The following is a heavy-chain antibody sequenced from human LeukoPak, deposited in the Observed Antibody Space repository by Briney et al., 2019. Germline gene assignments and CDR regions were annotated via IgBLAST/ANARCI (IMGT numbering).Heavy chain of an antibody. CDR3: AKSGYNRFDY. V-gene: IGHV3-48*01. J-gene: IGHJ4*02. D-gene: IGHD5-24*01. CDR2: ISGSSSTI. CDR1: GFTFSSYC. Sequence: GGSLRLSCAASGFTFSSYCMNWVRQAPGKWLEWVSYISGSSSTIYYADSVKGRFTISRDNAKNSLYLQMNSLRAENTAVYYCAKSGYNRFDYWGQGTLVSVSS.